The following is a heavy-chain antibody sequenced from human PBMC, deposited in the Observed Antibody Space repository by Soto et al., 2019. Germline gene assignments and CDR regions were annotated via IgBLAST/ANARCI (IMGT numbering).Heavy chain of an antibody. D-gene: IGHD3-10*01. Sequence: QVQLVQSGAEVKKPGSSVKVSCKVSGGTFSSFAISWVRQAPGQGLEWMGGIIPGFGTASYAQKFQGRVTITEDELTSTASMDLSSLRSEDTAVYYCAREGGGSYSPPKDWGQGTLVTVSS. CDR2: IIPGFGTA. CDR3: AREGGGSYSPPKD. J-gene: IGHJ4*02. V-gene: IGHV1-69*01. CDR1: GGTFSSFA.